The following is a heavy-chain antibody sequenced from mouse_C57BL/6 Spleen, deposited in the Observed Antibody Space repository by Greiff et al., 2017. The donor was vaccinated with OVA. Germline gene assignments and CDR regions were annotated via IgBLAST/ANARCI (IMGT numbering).Heavy chain of an antibody. Sequence: VQLQQSGPGLVQPSQCLSISCTVSGFSLTSYGVHWVRQSPGKGLEWLGVIWRGGSTDYNAAIMSRLGITKANSKSQVFFKRNSLQADATAIYSGARNHDYDYAMDYWGQGTSVTVSS. CDR1: GFSLTSYG. D-gene: IGHD2-4*01. CDR3: ARNHDYDYAMDY. CDR2: IWRGGST. J-gene: IGHJ4*01. V-gene: IGHV2-5*01.